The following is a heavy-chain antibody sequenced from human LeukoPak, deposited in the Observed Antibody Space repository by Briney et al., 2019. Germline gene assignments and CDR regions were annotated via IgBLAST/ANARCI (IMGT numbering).Heavy chain of an antibody. J-gene: IGHJ4*02. V-gene: IGHV4-31*03. Sequence: SQTLSLTCTVSGGSISSGGYYWSWIRQHPRKGLEWIGYIYYSGSTYYNPSLKSRVTISVDTSKNQFSLKLSSVTAADTAVYYCARGRSGYSGYELDLYYFDYWGQGTLVTVSS. D-gene: IGHD5-12*01. CDR2: IYYSGST. CDR1: GGSISSGGYY. CDR3: ARGRSGYSGYELDLYYFDY.